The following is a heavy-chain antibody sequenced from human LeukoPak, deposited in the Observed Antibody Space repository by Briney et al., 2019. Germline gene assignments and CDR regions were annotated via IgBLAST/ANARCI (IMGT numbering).Heavy chain of an antibody. CDR2: IYYSGST. CDR3: ARVYYDSSGSFDY. CDR1: GGSISSSSYY. J-gene: IGHJ4*02. Sequence: SETLSLTCTVSGGSISSSSYYWGWIRQSPGKGLEWIGSIYYSGSTYYNPSLKSRVTISVDTSKNQFSLKLSSVTAADTAVYYCARVYYDSSGSFDYWGQGTLVTVSS. D-gene: IGHD3-22*01. V-gene: IGHV4-39*07.